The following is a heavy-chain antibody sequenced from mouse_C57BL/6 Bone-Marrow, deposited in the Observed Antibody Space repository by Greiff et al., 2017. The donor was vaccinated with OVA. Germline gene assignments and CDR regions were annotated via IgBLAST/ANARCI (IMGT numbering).Heavy chain of an antibody. Sequence: VQLQQPGAELVKPGASVKLSCKASGFTFTSYWMQWVKQRPGQGLEWIGEIDPSDSYTNYNQKFKGKATLTVDTSSSTAYMQLSSLTSEASAVYYCARFYYFDDWGQGTTLTVSS. J-gene: IGHJ2*01. V-gene: IGHV1-50*01. CDR3: ARFYYFDD. CDR1: GFTFTSYW. CDR2: IDPSDSYT.